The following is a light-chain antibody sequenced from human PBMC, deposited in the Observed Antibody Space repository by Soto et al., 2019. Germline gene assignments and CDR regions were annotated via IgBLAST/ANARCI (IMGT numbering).Light chain of an antibody. V-gene: IGKV1-33*01. CDR2: GAS. Sequence: DIQMTQSPSSLSASVGDRVTITCQASQYISDFLNWYQQTPGKPPKLLIFGASNLHIGVPSRFSGSGSGTEFTFTISSLQPEDIATYYCQQCDNILLTFGGGTKVEI. CDR1: QYISDF. J-gene: IGKJ4*02. CDR3: QQCDNILLT.